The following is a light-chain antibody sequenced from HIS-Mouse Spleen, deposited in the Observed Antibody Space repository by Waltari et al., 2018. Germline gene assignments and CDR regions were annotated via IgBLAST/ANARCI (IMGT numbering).Light chain of an antibody. CDR2: DVS. CDR3: CSYAGSYTGV. Sequence: QSALTQPRSVSGSPGQSVTISCTGTSSDVGGYNYVSWYQQHPGKAPKLMIYDVSKRPSGGPDRFSGSKPGNTASLTVAGLQAEDEADYYCCSYAGSYTGVFGTGTKVTVL. CDR1: SSDVGGYNY. V-gene: IGLV2-11*01. J-gene: IGLJ1*01.